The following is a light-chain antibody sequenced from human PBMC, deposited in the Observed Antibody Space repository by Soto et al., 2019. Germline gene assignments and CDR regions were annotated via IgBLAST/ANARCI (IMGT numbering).Light chain of an antibody. CDR3: QQYYSTPVT. CDR1: QSILFSSNNKNY. Sequence: EIVMTQSPDSLAVSLGERATINCKSSQSILFSSNNKNYLTWYQQKPGQPPKPLIYWASTRESGVPDRFSGSGSGTDFTLTISSLQAEDVAVYYCQQYYSTPVTLGGGTKVEI. J-gene: IGKJ4*01. CDR2: WAS. V-gene: IGKV4-1*01.